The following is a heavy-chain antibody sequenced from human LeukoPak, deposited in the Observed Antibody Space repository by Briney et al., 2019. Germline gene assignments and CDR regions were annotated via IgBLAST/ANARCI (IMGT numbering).Heavy chain of an antibody. Sequence: PGGSLRLSCAASGFTFDDYDMSWVRQAPGKGLEWVSCIKWNGGSPGYADSVKGRFTISRDNARNSLYLQMNSLRAEDTALYYCARVRDILTGYYVHFFDYWGQGTLVTVSS. CDR2: IKWNGGSP. D-gene: IGHD3-9*01. J-gene: IGHJ4*02. V-gene: IGHV3-20*04. CDR1: GFTFDDYD. CDR3: ARVRDILTGYYVHFFDY.